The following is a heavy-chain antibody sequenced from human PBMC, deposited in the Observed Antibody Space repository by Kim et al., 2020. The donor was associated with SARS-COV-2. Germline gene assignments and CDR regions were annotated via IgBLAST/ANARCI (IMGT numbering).Heavy chain of an antibody. CDR3: VAYQYETTYDF. J-gene: IGHJ4*02. CDR1: GGSISSSRHY. CDR2: IYYTWTT. Sequence: SETLSLTCTVSGGSISSSRHYWAWIRQPPGKGLEWIGSIYYTWTTDYNPSLMSRVTISLDTSKNEFSLKLNSVTAADTAVYYCVAYQYETTYDFWGQGTL. V-gene: IGHV4-39*01. D-gene: IGHD1-1*01.